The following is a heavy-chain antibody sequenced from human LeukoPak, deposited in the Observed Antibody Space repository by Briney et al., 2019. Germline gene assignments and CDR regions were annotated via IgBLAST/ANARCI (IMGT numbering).Heavy chain of an antibody. CDR3: ARRFYHCSGGSCYSRFYYFDY. CDR1: GYTFTDHY. Sequence: ASVKVSCKASGYTFTDHYVHWVRQAPGQGLEWMGIINPNGGTTHYAPKFQGRVTMTRDMSTNTVYMELRSLTSEDTAVFYCARRFYHCSGGSCYSRFYYFDYWGQGTLVTVSS. CDR2: INPNGGTT. J-gene: IGHJ4*02. V-gene: IGHV1-46*01. D-gene: IGHD2-15*01.